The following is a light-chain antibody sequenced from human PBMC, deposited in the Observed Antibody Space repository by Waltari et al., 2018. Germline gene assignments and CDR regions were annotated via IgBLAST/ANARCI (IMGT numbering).Light chain of an antibody. J-gene: IGKJ4*01. V-gene: IGKV1-5*03. Sequence: DIQRNQSPSCLSASVAEGATITCRASQCISSWLAWYQQKPGKAPKLLIYKASSLQSGVPSRFSGSGSGTDFTLTISSLQPEDFAAYYCQQYDSAPLTFGGGTKVEIK. CDR2: KAS. CDR1: QCISSW. CDR3: QQYDSAPLT.